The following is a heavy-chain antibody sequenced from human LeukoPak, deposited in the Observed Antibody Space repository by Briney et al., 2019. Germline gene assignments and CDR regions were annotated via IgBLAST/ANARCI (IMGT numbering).Heavy chain of an antibody. CDR2: ISKDGGNK. CDR3: AKRSGAPNNFDY. D-gene: IGHD1-1*01. J-gene: IGHJ4*02. V-gene: IGHV3-43*02. Sequence: GGSLRLSCAASGFPQYEHDEYCVRHVPGKTVEYVCHISKDGGNKHYAVSVKGRFSISRDNNRNSLSLQMNSLRSEDTALYFCAKRSGAPNNFDYWGQGAVVTDSS. CDR1: GFPQYEHD.